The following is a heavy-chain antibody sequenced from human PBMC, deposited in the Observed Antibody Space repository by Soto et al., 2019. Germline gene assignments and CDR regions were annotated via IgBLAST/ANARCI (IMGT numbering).Heavy chain of an antibody. Sequence: QITLKESGPTLVKPTQTLTLTCTFSGFSLSTSGVGVGWIRQPPGKALEWLALIYWDDDKRYSPSLKSRLTITKDTSKHQEVLTMTNMDPVDTATYYCAHKGVYDILTGPDLPYWFDPWGQGTLVTVSS. D-gene: IGHD3-9*01. V-gene: IGHV2-5*02. J-gene: IGHJ5*02. CDR3: AHKGVYDILTGPDLPYWFDP. CDR1: GFSLSTSGVG. CDR2: IYWDDDK.